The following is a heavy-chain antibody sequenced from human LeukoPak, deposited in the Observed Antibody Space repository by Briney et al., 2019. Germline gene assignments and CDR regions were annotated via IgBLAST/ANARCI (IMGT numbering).Heavy chain of an antibody. D-gene: IGHD5-24*01. J-gene: IGHJ4*02. Sequence: SETLSLTCTVSGGSISSSSYYWGWIRQPPGKGLEWIGSIYYSGSTYYNPSLKSRVTISVDTSKNQFSLKLSSVTAADTAVYYCARDYEGMATISSYWGQGTLVTVSS. CDR3: ARDYEGMATISSY. CDR1: GGSISSSSYY. CDR2: IYYSGST. V-gene: IGHV4-39*07.